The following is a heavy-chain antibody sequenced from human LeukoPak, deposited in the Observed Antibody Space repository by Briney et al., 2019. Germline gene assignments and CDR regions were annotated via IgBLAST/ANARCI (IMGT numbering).Heavy chain of an antibody. V-gene: IGHV3-74*01. CDR1: GFTFHIYG. CDR2: IDNDGGST. Sequence: GASLRLSCAASGFTFHIYGMHWVRQAPGKGLVLVSRIDNDGGSTTYADSVKGRFTISRDNSKNTLYLQMNSVRAEDTAVCYCARSWFPYYFDYWGQGTLVTVSS. D-gene: IGHD3-9*01. J-gene: IGHJ4*02. CDR3: ARSWFPYYFDY.